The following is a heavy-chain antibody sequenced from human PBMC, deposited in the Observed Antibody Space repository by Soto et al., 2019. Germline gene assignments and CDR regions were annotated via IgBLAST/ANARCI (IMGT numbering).Heavy chain of an antibody. V-gene: IGHV4-59*08. CDR2: IYYSGST. D-gene: IGHD2-15*01. CDR3: ARQYGYCSGGSCYTALDY. Sequence: SETLSLTCTVSGGSISSYYWSWIRQPPGKGLEWIGYIYYSGSTNYNPSLKSRVTISVDTSKNQFSLKLSSVTAADTAVYYCARQYGYCSGGSCYTALDYWGQGTLVTVSS. CDR1: GGSISSYY. J-gene: IGHJ4*02.